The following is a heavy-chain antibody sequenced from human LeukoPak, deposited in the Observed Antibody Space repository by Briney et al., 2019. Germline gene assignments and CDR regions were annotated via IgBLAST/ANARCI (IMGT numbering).Heavy chain of an antibody. V-gene: IGHV1-2*02. J-gene: IGHJ3*02. CDR2: ISPNSGGT. Sequence: ASVKVSRKASGYTFTGYYMHWVRQAPGQGLEWMGWISPNSGGTNYAQKFQGRVTMTRDTSISTAYMELSRLRSDDTAVYYCARDYYDSSGFGAFDIWGQGTMVTVSS. D-gene: IGHD3-22*01. CDR3: ARDYYDSSGFGAFDI. CDR1: GYTFTGYY.